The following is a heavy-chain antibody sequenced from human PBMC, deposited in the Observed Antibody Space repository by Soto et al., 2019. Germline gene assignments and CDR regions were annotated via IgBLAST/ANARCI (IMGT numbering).Heavy chain of an antibody. Sequence: EESVKISCNTSGYTFTHYWLAWVRQMPGEGLEWVGIIYPGDSRVRYSPSFQGRVTISADKSITTASLHWTSLQASDTATYFCARPRDSGSYYYSFDSWGQGTLVTVSS. CDR1: GYTFTHYW. CDR2: IYPGDSRV. D-gene: IGHD1-26*01. V-gene: IGHV5-51*01. CDR3: ARPRDSGSYYYSFDS. J-gene: IGHJ4*02.